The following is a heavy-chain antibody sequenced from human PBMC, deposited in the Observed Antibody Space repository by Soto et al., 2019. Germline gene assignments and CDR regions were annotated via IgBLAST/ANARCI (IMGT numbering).Heavy chain of an antibody. D-gene: IGHD3-3*01. Sequence: QVQLVESGGGVVQPGRSLRLSCAASGFTFSSYGMHWVRQAPGKGLEWVAVIWYEGSNKYYADSVKGRFTISRDNSKNTLYLQSNSLRAEDTAVYYCARDRLLGGFWSGYYSPLLFDPWGQGTLVTVSS. CDR3: ARDRLLGGFWSGYYSPLLFDP. V-gene: IGHV3-33*01. CDR2: IWYEGSNK. J-gene: IGHJ5*02. CDR1: GFTFSSYG.